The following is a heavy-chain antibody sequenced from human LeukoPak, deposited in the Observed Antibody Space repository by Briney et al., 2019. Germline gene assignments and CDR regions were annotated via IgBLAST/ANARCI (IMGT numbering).Heavy chain of an antibody. J-gene: IGHJ4*02. V-gene: IGHV1-18*01. CDR1: GYTFTSYG. CDR3: ARGYCSSTSCYTTIYGY. D-gene: IGHD2-2*02. Sequence: AASVNVSCKASGYTFTSYGISWVRQAPGQGLEWMGWISAYNGNTNYAQKLQGRVTMTTDTSTSTAYMELRSLRSDDTAVYYCARGYCSSTSCYTTIYGYWGQRTLVTVSS. CDR2: ISAYNGNT.